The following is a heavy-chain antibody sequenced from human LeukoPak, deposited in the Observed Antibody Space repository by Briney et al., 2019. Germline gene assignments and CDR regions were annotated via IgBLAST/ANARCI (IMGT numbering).Heavy chain of an antibody. J-gene: IGHJ4*02. V-gene: IGHV3-23*01. CDR1: GFTFSSYS. Sequence: GGSLRLSCAASGFTFSSYSMSWVRQAPGKGLEWVSTITGSSVSKYYAASVKGRFTISRDNYRDTLFLQMNSLTGDDTAVYYCAKASSGWYSNFYFDYWGQGTVLTVAS. CDR3: AKASSGWYSNFYFDY. D-gene: IGHD6-19*01. CDR2: ITGSSVSK.